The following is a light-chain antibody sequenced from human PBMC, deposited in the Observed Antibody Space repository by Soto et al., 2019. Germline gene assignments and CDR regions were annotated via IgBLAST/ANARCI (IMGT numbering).Light chain of an antibody. CDR1: SSDVGSSNR. V-gene: IGLV2-18*02. CDR3: SSYRTTSRV. CDR2: EVS. Sequence: QSALTQPPSVSGSPGQSVTISCTGTSSDVGSSNRVSWYQQPPGTAPKLIVYEVSHRPSGVPDRFSGSKSGNTASLTISGLQAEDEADYYCSSYRTTSRVFGGGTKPPS. J-gene: IGLJ3*02.